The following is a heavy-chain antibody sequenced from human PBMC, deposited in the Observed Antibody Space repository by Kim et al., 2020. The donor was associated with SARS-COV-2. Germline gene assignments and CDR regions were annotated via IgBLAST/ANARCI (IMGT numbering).Heavy chain of an antibody. V-gene: IGHV4-30-2*04. Sequence: YYNPSLKSRVTISTDTSKNQVSLKRSSVTAADTAVYYCASLSRIIGYFHHWGQGTLVTVSS. CDR3: ASLSRIIGYFHH. J-gene: IGHJ1*01. D-gene: IGHD2-15*01.